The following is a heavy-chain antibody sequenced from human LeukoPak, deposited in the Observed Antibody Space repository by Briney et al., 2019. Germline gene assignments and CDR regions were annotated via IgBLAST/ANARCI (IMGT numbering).Heavy chain of an antibody. J-gene: IGHJ4*02. CDR1: GFSFSNYY. CDR3: AREGDGSRYYFDY. CDR2: INGRRGII. D-gene: IGHD2-21*01. V-gene: IGHV3-48*04. Sequence: GVSLRLSCKASGFSFSNYYMNWVRQAPGKGLEWLSHINGRRGIINYADSVKGRFTISRDNARNSLDLHMSSLGAEDTAVYYCAREGDGSRYYFDYWGQGILVTVSS.